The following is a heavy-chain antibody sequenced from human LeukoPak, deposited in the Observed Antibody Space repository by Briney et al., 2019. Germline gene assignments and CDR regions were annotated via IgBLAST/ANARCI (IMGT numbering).Heavy chain of an antibody. V-gene: IGHV3-7*01. CDR1: GFTFTDYW. D-gene: IGHD1-1*01. CDR3: ARGAGTGNYYAY. J-gene: IGHJ4*02. Sequence: PGGSLRLPCAASGFTFTDYWMTWVRQAPGKGLEWVANINPDGSGKWYVDSVRGRFTISRDNARNSLYLQMNGLRADDTAVYYCARGAGTGNYYAYWGQGTLVTVSS. CDR2: INPDGSGK.